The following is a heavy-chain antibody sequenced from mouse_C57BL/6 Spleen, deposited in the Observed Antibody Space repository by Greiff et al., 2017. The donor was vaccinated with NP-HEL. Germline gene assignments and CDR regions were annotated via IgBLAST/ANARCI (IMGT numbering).Heavy chain of an antibody. D-gene: IGHD1-1*01. J-gene: IGHJ1*03. Sequence: QVQLQQPGAELVKPGASVKLSCKASGYTFTSYWMQWVKQRPGQGLEWIGEIDPSDSYTNYNQKFKGKATLTVDTSSSTAYMQLSSLTSEDSAVYYCARGGYGSTPWYFDVWGTGTTVTVSS. CDR3: ARGGYGSTPWYFDV. CDR1: GYTFTSYW. CDR2: IDPSDSYT. V-gene: IGHV1-50*01.